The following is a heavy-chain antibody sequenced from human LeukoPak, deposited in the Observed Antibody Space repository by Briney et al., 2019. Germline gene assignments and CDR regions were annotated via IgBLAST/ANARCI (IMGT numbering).Heavy chain of an antibody. CDR1: GGTFSSYA. V-gene: IGHV1-69*13. J-gene: IGHJ5*02. CDR2: IIPIFGTA. CDR3: ARGLTIAAAGEGNWFDP. D-gene: IGHD6-13*01. Sequence: SVMVSCKASGGTFSSYAISWVRQAPGQGLEWMGGIIPIFGTANYAQKFQGRVTITADESTSTAYMELSSLRSEDTAVYYCARGLTIAAAGEGNWFDPWGQGTLVTVSS.